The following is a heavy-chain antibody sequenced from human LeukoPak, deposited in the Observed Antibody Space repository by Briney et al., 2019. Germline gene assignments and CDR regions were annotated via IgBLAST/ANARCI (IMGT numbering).Heavy chain of an antibody. J-gene: IGHJ5*01. CDR1: RFVFTNYY. D-gene: IGHD5-12*01. Sequence: GGSLRLSCVASRFVFTNYYMSWVRQTPGKGLDWIATISADGHTRYYADSAEGRFTISRDNAKDSFYLQMNSLRADDAAVYFCARGGTYGGYKVFDSWGHGTLVTVSS. CDR2: ISADGHTR. CDR3: ARGGTYGGYKVFDS. V-gene: IGHV3-11*01.